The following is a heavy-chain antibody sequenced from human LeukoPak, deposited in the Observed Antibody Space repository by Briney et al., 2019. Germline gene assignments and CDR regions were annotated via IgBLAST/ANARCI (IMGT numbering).Heavy chain of an antibody. CDR3: ARDVNFSFDY. D-gene: IGHD2/OR15-2a*01. V-gene: IGHV3-74*01. CDR1: GFTFSSYS. Sequence: PGGSLGLSCAASGFTFSSYSMHWVRQAPGKGLVWVSRIDSDGSGATYADSVKGRFTISRDNAKNTLYLQMNSLRAEDTAVYYCARDVNFSFDYWGQGTLVTVSS. CDR2: IDSDGSGA. J-gene: IGHJ4*02.